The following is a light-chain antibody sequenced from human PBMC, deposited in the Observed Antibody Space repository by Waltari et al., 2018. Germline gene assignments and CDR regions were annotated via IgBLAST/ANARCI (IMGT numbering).Light chain of an antibody. CDR1: ILRNYY. CDR2: GKN. V-gene: IGLV3-19*01. J-gene: IGLJ2*01. Sequence: SSALNKDPAVSVALGQTVRIPCQGAILRNYYGNWCRQKPGQPPELVIYGKNNRPSGIPDRFSASSSGNTASLIITGAQAEDEADYYCSSRELSGHVVFGGGT. CDR3: SSRELSGHVV.